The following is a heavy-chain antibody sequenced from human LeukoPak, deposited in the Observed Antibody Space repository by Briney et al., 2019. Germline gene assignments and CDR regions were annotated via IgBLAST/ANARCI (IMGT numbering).Heavy chain of an antibody. J-gene: IGHJ3*02. CDR2: IYYSGNT. D-gene: IGHD5-18*01. CDR1: GGSISSYY. V-gene: IGHV4-39*07. Sequence: SETLSLTCTVSGGSISSYYWGWIRQPPGKGLKWIGSIYYSGNTYYNPSLKSRVAISVDTTKNQFSLKLSSVTAADTAVYYCARGVMVTRAFDIWGQGTMVTVSS. CDR3: ARGVMVTRAFDI.